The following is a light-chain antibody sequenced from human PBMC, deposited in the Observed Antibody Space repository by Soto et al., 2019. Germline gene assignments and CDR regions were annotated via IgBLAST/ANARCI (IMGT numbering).Light chain of an antibody. CDR2: WSS. CDR3: QQYYAIPWT. CDR1: QSVLYSSNNR. V-gene: IGKV4-1*01. J-gene: IGKJ1*01. Sequence: DIVMTQSPDSLAVSLGERATINCKSSQSVLYSSNNRLAWFQQKPGQPPKLLIYWSSTRKSGVPDRFSGSGSGTDFTLTISSLQAEDFAVYYCQQYYAIPWTFGQGTKVEIK.